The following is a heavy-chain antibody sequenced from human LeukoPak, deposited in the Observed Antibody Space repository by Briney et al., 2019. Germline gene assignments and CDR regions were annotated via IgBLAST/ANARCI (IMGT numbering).Heavy chain of an antibody. J-gene: IGHJ4*02. CDR3: AREWSHFGDY. Sequence: ASVKVSCKTSGYTFTSQGIYWVRQAPGQGLEYMGWISPYNGNTNYAQKLQGRAFMTTDTSTNTAYMELRSLRSDDTAVYYCAREWSHFGDYWGQGALVTVSS. V-gene: IGHV1-18*01. CDR1: GYTFTSQG. D-gene: IGHD3-3*02. CDR2: ISPYNGNT.